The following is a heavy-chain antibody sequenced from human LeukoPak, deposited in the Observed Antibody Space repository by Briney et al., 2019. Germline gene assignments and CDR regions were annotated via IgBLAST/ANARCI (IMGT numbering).Heavy chain of an antibody. Sequence: PSETLSLTCAVYGFSFSGYYWSWIRQPPGKGLEWIGEINHSGSTNYNPSLKSRVTISVDTSKNQFSLKLSSVTAADTAVYYCARESIVLLWFGEPPDAFDIWGQGTMVTVSS. J-gene: IGHJ3*02. D-gene: IGHD3-10*01. V-gene: IGHV4-34*01. CDR2: INHSGST. CDR1: GFSFSGYY. CDR3: ARESIVLLWFGEPPDAFDI.